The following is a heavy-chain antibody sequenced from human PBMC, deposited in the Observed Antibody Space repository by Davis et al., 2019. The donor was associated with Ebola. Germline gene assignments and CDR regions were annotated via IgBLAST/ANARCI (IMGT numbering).Heavy chain of an antibody. D-gene: IGHD4-17*01. CDR2: ISWNSGST. Sequence: PGGSLRLSCAASGFTFDDYAMHWVRQAPGKGLEWVSGISWNSGSTYYADSVKGRFTISRDNSKNTLYLQMNSLRAEDTAVYYCASGPYGDYFDYWGQGTLVTVSS. CDR3: ASGPYGDYFDY. CDR1: GFTFDDYA. V-gene: IGHV3-9*01. J-gene: IGHJ4*02.